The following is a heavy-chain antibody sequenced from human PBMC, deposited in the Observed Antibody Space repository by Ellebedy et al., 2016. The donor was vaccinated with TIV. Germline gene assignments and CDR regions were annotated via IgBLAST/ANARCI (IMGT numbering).Heavy chain of an antibody. CDR2: ISVYNGNR. CDR1: GYTFSIFG. J-gene: IGHJ4*02. D-gene: IGHD2-8*01. CDR3: ARDLRGSLKGGY. Sequence: AASVKVSCKASGYTFSIFGISWVRQAPGQGLEWMGWISVYNGNRNYAQKFQGRVTMTTDTSTSTAYMELRSLTSDDTAVYSCARDLRGSLKGGYWGQGTLVTVSS. V-gene: IGHV1-18*04.